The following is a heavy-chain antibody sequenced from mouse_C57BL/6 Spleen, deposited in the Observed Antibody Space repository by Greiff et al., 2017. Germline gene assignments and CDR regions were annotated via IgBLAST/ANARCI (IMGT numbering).Heavy chain of an antibody. D-gene: IGHD2-4*01. CDR1: GYTFTGYW. CDR3: ARTTHYYYYDVFAY. J-gene: IGHJ3*01. Sequence: VQLQQSGAELMKPGASVKLSCKATGYTFTGYWIEWVKQRPGRGLEWIGEILPGSGSTNYNEKFKGKATFTADKSSNTAYMQLSSLTTEDSAIYYCARTTHYYYYDVFAYWGQGTLVTVSA. V-gene: IGHV1-9*01. CDR2: ILPGSGST.